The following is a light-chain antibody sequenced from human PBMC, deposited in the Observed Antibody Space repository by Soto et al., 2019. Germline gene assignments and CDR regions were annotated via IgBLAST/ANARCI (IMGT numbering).Light chain of an antibody. CDR1: SSDVGGYNY. V-gene: IGLV2-14*01. Sequence: QSALTQPASVSGSPGQSITISCTGTSSDVGGYNYVSWYQQHPGKAPKLIIYEVSNRPSGVSNRFSGSKSGNPASLTISGLQAEREADYYCSSYTSSSTLGFGTGTKLTVL. J-gene: IGLJ1*01. CDR3: SSYTSSSTLG. CDR2: EVS.